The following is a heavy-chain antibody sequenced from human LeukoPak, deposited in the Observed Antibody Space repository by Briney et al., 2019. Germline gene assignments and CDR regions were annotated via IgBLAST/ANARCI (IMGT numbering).Heavy chain of an antibody. D-gene: IGHD2-21*02. Sequence: PGRSLRLSCTASGFTFGDYAMSWVRQAPGKGLEWVGFIRSKAYGGTTEYAASVKGRFTISRDDSKSIAYLQMNSLKTEDTAVYYCTRSSCGDCYPLDYWGQGTLVTVSS. CDR2: IRSKAYGGTT. CDR1: GFTFGDYA. J-gene: IGHJ4*02. CDR3: TRSSCGDCYPLDY. V-gene: IGHV3-49*04.